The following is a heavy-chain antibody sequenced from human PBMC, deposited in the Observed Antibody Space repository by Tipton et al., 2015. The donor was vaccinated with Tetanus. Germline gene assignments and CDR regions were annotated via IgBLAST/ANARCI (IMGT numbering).Heavy chain of an antibody. CDR3: ARTTRRWLHPDY. CDR1: GASMTDFY. V-gene: IGHV4-59*01. D-gene: IGHD5-24*01. J-gene: IGHJ4*02. CDR2: IFYNGRT. Sequence: TLSLTCTVSGASMTDFYWSWIRQPPGKGLEWIAYIFYNGRTQSNPSLKSRVSISVDTAKNQFSLQLKSVTAADTAIYYCARTTRRWLHPDYWGPGTLVTVSS.